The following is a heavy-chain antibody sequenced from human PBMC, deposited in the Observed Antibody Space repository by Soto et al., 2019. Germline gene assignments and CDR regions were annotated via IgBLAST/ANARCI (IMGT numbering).Heavy chain of an antibody. CDR3: SGGGQLWSD. V-gene: IGHV3-7*03. CDR1: GFTFRSYW. J-gene: IGHJ4*02. CDR2: INEDGSEK. Sequence: EVQVVESGGGLVQPGGSLRLSCVVSGFTFRSYWMTWVRQAPGKGLEWVANINEDGSEKYYVDSVKGRFTISRDNAKNSLYLQMYSLRAEDTAVYYCSGGGQLWSDWGQGTLVTVSS. D-gene: IGHD5-18*01.